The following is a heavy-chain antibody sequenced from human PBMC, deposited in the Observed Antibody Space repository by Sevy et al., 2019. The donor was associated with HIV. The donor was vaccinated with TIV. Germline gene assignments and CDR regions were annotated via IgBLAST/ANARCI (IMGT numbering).Heavy chain of an antibody. CDR1: GYTLTELS. CDR2: FDPEDGET. J-gene: IGHJ5*02. V-gene: IGHV1-24*01. D-gene: IGHD3-16*02. CDR3: ATSLLGELSPRGWFDP. Sequence: ASVKVSCKVSGYTLTELSMHWVRQAPGKGLEWMGGFDPEDGETIYAQKFLGRVTMTEDTSTDTAYMELSSLRSEDTAVYYCATSLLGELSPRGWFDPWGQGTLVTVSS.